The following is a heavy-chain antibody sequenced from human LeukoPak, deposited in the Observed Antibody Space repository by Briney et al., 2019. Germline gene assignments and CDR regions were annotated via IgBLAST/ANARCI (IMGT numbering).Heavy chain of an antibody. CDR2: IWYDGSNK. D-gene: IGHD7-27*01. Sequence: GRSLRLSCAASGFTFNSYGMHWVRQAPGKGLEWVAVIWYDGSNKYYADSVKGRFTISRDNSKTSLYLQMNSLRAEDTAVYYCARGPPNWGYDYWGPGTLVTVSS. CDR3: ARGPPNWGYDY. J-gene: IGHJ4*02. V-gene: IGHV3-33*01. CDR1: GFTFNSYG.